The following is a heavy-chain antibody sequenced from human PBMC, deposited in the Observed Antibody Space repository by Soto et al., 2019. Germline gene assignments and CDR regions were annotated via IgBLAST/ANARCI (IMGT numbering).Heavy chain of an antibody. Sequence: ASVKVSCKASGYTFTSYDINWVRQATGQGLEWMGWMNPNSDNTGYAQKFQGRVTMTRNTSISTAYMELSSLRSDDTAVYYCARGQRGGYYYYYYYMDVWGKGTTVTVSS. CDR2: MNPNSDNT. V-gene: IGHV1-8*01. CDR1: GYTFTSYD. D-gene: IGHD5-12*01. J-gene: IGHJ6*03. CDR3: ARGQRGGYYYYYYYMDV.